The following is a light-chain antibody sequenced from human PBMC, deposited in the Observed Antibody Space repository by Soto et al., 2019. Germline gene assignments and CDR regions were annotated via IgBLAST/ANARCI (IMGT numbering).Light chain of an antibody. CDR1: QSVSSN. CDR2: GAS. CDR3: QQYDNWPPYT. V-gene: IGKV3-15*01. Sequence: EIVMTQSPATLSVSPGERATLSCRASQSVSSNLAWYQQKPGQAPRLLFYGASTRATGIPARFSGCGSGTEFTLTISSLQSEDFAVYYCQQYDNWPPYTFGQGTKLQIK. J-gene: IGKJ2*01.